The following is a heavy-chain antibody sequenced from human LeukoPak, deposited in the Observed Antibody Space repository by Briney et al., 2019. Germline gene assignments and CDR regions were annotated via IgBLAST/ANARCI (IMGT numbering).Heavy chain of an antibody. CDR2: IYYSGST. CDR1: GGSISSYY. J-gene: IGHJ1*01. CDR3: ARLKYYFDRSGYRAEYFQQ. V-gene: IGHV4-59*01. Sequence: PSETLSLTCTVSGGSISSYYWSWIRQPPGKGLEWIGYIYYSGSTNYNPSLKSRVTISVDTSKNQFPLKLSSVTAADTAVYYCARLKYYFDRSGYRAEYFQQWGQGTLVTASS. D-gene: IGHD3-22*01.